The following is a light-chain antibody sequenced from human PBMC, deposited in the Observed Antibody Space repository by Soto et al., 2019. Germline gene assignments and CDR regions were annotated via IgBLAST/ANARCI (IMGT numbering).Light chain of an antibody. V-gene: IGKV1-5*03. CDR2: KAS. CDR1: QTISSW. CDR3: QHYNSYSAA. Sequence: TQMTQSPSTLSASVGDRGTITCRASQTISSWLAWYQQKPGKAPKLLIYKASTLNSGVPSRFSGSGSGTEFTLTISSLQPDDFATYYCQHYNSYSAAFGQGTKVDIK. J-gene: IGKJ1*01.